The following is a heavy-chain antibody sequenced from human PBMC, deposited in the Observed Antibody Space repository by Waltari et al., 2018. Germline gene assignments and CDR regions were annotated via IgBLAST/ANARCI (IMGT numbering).Heavy chain of an antibody. D-gene: IGHD4-4*01. J-gene: IGHJ4*02. CDR1: GGSFSGYY. V-gene: IGHV4-34*01. Sequence: QVQLQQWGAGLLKPSETLSLTCAVYGGSFSGYYCSSIRQPPGKGLEWLGEINHSGSTNYNPSLKSRDTISVDTSKNQFSLKLSSVTAADTAVYYCARDMTNSNYYFDYWGQGTLVTVSS. CDR2: INHSGST. CDR3: ARDMTNSNYYFDY.